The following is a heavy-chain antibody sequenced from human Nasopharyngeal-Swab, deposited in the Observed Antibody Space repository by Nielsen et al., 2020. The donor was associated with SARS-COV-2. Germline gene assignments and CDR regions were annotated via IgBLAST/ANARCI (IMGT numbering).Heavy chain of an antibody. CDR3: AKDVAGYSSSPLDY. CDR1: GFTFGRFW. CDR2: ITGGGGST. Sequence: GESLKISCAASGFTFGRFWMTWVRQAPGKGLEWVAGITGGGGSTFYADSVKGRFTISRDNSKNTLYLQINSLRAEDTAVYYCAKDVAGYSSSPLDYWGQGTLVTVSS. J-gene: IGHJ4*02. V-gene: IGHV3-23*01. D-gene: IGHD6-13*01.